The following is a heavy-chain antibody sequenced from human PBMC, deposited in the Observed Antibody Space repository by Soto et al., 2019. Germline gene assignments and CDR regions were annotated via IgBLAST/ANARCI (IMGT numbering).Heavy chain of an antibody. D-gene: IGHD2-2*02. CDR1: GGSISSDY. V-gene: IGHV4-59*08. Sequence: QVQLQESGPGLVKPSETLSLTCSVSGGSISSDYWSWIRQPPGKGPEWIGYIYYSGSTNYNPSLKSRVTISVDTSKNQFSLKLSSVTAADTAVYYCARHRVGYCSVTSCYTLDSWGQGTLVTVSS. CDR3: ARHRVGYCSVTSCYTLDS. CDR2: IYYSGST. J-gene: IGHJ4*02.